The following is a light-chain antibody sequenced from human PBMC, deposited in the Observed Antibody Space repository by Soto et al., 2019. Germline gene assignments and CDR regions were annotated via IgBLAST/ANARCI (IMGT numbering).Light chain of an antibody. CDR1: QRVSSST. CDR3: QQYNNWPPIT. V-gene: IGKV3-20*01. Sequence: LVLTQSPGTLSLSPGERATISCRASQRVSSSTLAWYQRRPGQAPRLLMYGASSRATGIPDRFSCSGSGTDFTLTSSRLEPEDFAVYYCQQYNNWPPITFGQGTRLEIK. CDR2: GAS. J-gene: IGKJ5*01.